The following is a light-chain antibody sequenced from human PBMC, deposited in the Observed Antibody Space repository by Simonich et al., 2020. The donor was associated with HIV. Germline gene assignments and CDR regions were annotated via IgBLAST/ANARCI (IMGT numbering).Light chain of an antibody. CDR2: AAA. Sequence: DIQMTQSPASVSASVGDRVPITCRASQSISSYLNWYQQKPGKAPKLLIYAAASLQSGVPSRFSGSGSGTDFTLTIGSLQPEDFATYYCQQSYTTPRAFGQGTKVEIK. J-gene: IGKJ1*01. CDR1: QSISSY. CDR3: QQSYTTPRA. V-gene: IGKV1-39*01.